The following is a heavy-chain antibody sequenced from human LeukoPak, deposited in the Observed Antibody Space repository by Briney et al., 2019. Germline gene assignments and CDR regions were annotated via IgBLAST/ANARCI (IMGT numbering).Heavy chain of an antibody. D-gene: IGHD5-12*01. Sequence: GSLRLSCAASGFTFSDYYMSWIRQPPGKGLEWIGEINHSGSTYYNPSLKSRVTISVDTSKNQFSLKLRSVTAADTAVYYCARVRRDIVVTIPPYFGYWGQGTLVTVSS. CDR1: GFTFSDYY. CDR2: INHSGST. J-gene: IGHJ4*02. V-gene: IGHV4-34*01. CDR3: ARVRRDIVVTIPPYFGY.